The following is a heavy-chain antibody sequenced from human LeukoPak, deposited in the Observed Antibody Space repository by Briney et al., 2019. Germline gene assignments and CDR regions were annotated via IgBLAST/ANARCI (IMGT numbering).Heavy chain of an antibody. Sequence: PSETLSLTCTVSGGSISSSSYYWGWIRQPPGKGLEWIGSIYYSGSTYYNPSLKSRVTISVDTSMNQFSLKLSSVTAADTAVYYCARAHPITILTNWFDPWGQGTLVTVSS. CDR1: GGSISSSSYY. V-gene: IGHV4-39*07. CDR2: IYYSGST. J-gene: IGHJ5*02. D-gene: IGHD3-3*01. CDR3: ARAHPITILTNWFDP.